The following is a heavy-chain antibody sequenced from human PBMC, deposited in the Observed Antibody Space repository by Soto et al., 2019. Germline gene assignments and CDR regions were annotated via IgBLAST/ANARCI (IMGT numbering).Heavy chain of an antibody. CDR1: GITFNRYA. CDR2: ISGSGNNK. V-gene: IGHV3-23*01. Sequence: GGSLRLSCAASGITFNRYAMLWVRQAPGRGLEWVSGISGSGNNKFYADSVKGRFTISRDNSKNTLYLQMNSVRVEDTAVYYCAKEEAAAGIYFDYWGQGTLVTVSS. J-gene: IGHJ4*02. CDR3: AKEEAAAGIYFDY. D-gene: IGHD6-13*01.